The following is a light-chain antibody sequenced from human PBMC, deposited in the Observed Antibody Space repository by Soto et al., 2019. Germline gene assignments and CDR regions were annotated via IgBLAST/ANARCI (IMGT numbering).Light chain of an antibody. CDR3: QQYYSTPLT. J-gene: IGKJ4*01. CDR1: QSVLYSSNNKNY. CDR2: WAS. V-gene: IGKV4-1*01. Sequence: DIVMTQSPDSLAVSLGERATINCKSSQSVLYSSNNKNYLAWYQQKPGQPPKLLIYWASTRESGVPDRFSGSGSGTDFTLTISSLQAEDMAVYYCQQYYSTPLTFGGGNKVEIK.